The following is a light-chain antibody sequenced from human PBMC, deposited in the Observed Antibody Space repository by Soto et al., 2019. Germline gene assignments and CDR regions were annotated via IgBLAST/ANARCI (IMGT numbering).Light chain of an antibody. CDR1: QSVLYSSNNKNY. CDR3: QQYYSTPYT. V-gene: IGKV4-1*01. Sequence: DIVMTQSPDSLAVSLGERATINCKSSQSVLYSSNNKNYLAWYQQKPGQPPKLLIYWASTRESGVPDRFSGSGSGTDFTLTISSPQAEDVAVYYCQQYYSTPYTFGQGTELEIK. CDR2: WAS. J-gene: IGKJ2*01.